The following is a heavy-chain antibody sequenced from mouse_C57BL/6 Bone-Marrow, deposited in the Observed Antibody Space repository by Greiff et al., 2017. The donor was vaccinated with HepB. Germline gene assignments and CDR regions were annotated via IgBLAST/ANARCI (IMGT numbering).Heavy chain of an antibody. J-gene: IGHJ4*01. CDR3: ARTTYYDYDERYAMDY. Sequence: QVTLKESGPGILQPSQTLSLTCSFSGFSLSTFGMGVGWIRQPSGKGLEWLAHIWWDDDKYYNPALKSRLTISKDTSKNQVFLKIANVDTADTATYYCARTTYYDYDERYAMDYWGQGTSVTVSS. CDR2: IWWDDDK. CDR1: GFSLSTFGMG. V-gene: IGHV8-8*01. D-gene: IGHD2-4*01.